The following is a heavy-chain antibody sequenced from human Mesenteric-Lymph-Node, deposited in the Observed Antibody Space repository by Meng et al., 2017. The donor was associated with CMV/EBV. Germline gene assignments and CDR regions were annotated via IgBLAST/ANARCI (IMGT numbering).Heavy chain of an antibody. D-gene: IGHD2-2*01. CDR3: ARGNCSNTRCSSGGFDY. CDR1: GFTFSSYE. CDR2: ISSGGSTI. Sequence: GESLKISCAASGFTFSSYEMHWVRQAPGKGLEWASYISSGGSTIYYADSVKGRFTISRDNAKNSLYLQVNSLRAEDTAVYYCARGNCSNTRCSSGGFDYWGQGTLVTVSS. V-gene: IGHV3-48*03. J-gene: IGHJ4*02.